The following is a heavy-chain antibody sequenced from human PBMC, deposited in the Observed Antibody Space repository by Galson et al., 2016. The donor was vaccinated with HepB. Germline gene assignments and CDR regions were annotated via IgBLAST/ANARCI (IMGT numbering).Heavy chain of an antibody. CDR1: GFTFSSYE. CDR3: ASYPGYFPGN. J-gene: IGHJ4*02. V-gene: IGHV3-48*03. D-gene: IGHD3-9*01. Sequence: SLRLSCAASGFTFSSYEMNWVRQAPGKGLEWVSYISSSGNTIYYADSVKGRSTISRDNAENSLYLQMNSPRAEDTAVYYCASYPGYFPGNWGQGTLVTVSS. CDR2: ISSSGNTI.